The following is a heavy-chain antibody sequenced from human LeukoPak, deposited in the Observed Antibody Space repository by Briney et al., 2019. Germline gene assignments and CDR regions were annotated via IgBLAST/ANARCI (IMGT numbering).Heavy chain of an antibody. CDR1: GFTFSSYW. J-gene: IGHJ4*02. Sequence: GGSLRLSCAASGFTFSSYWMSWVRQAPGKGLEWVANIKQDGSEKYYVDSVKGRFTISRDNAKNSLYLQMNSLRAEDTAMYYCASSYGSGSYPDYWGQGTLVTVSS. D-gene: IGHD3-10*01. V-gene: IGHV3-7*01. CDR3: ASSYGSGSYPDY. CDR2: IKQDGSEK.